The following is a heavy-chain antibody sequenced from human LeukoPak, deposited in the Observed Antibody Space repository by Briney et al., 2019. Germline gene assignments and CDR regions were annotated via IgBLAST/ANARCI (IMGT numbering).Heavy chain of an antibody. CDR3: TKAVEEYSFVRYSDS. CDR1: EITFSNYA. CDR2: MNRDGAT. Sequence: GGSLRLSCAASEITFSNYAMSWVRQAPGKGPEWVAGMNRDGATRYAESVKGRLTISRESFKNTLYLQMNSLRAEDTAVYFCTKAVEEYSFVRYSDSWGPGTLVTVSS. D-gene: IGHD6-6*01. V-gene: IGHV3-23*01. J-gene: IGHJ4*02.